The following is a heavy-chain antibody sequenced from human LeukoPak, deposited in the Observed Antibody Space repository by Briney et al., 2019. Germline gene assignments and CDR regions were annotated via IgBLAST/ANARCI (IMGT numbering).Heavy chain of an antibody. V-gene: IGHV3-23*01. Sequence: PGGSLRLSCTASGFTFGDYAMSWFRQAPGKGLEWVSTISGSGGSTYYADSVKGRFTISRDNSKNTLYLQMNSLRAEDTAVYYCAKDDSFGRNEYWGQGTLVTVSS. CDR1: GFTFGDYA. CDR2: ISGSGGST. D-gene: IGHD3-10*01. J-gene: IGHJ4*02. CDR3: AKDDSFGRNEY.